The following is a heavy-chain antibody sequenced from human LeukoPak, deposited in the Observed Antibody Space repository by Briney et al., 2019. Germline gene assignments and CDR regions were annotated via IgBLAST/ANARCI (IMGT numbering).Heavy chain of an antibody. Sequence: GGSLRLSCAASGFTFSSYAMSWVRQAPGKGLEWVSAISASGYSTYYADSVKGRFTISRDNSKKTLYLQMNSLRAEDTAIFYCAKDVYNWNFYFDYRGQGTLVTVSS. CDR1: GFTFSSYA. CDR2: ISASGYST. V-gene: IGHV3-23*01. D-gene: IGHD1-7*01. CDR3: AKDVYNWNFYFDY. J-gene: IGHJ4*02.